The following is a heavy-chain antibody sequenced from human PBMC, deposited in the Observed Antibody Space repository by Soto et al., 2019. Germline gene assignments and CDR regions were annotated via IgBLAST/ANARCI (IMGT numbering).Heavy chain of an antibody. D-gene: IGHD6-19*01. CDR1: GFTFSTYW. V-gene: IGHV3-74*01. CDR2: INSDGSST. CDR3: ASGAWYGSI. J-gene: IGHJ4*02. Sequence: GGSLRLSCAASGFTFSTYWIHWVRQAPGKGLVWVSRINSDGSSTDYADSVKGRFTISRDNAKNTLYLQMNSLRAEDTAVYYCASGAWYGSIWGQGTVVTVSS.